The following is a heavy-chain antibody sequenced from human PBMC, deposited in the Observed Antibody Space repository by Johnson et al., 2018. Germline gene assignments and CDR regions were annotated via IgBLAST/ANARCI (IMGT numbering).Heavy chain of an antibody. Sequence: QVQLVQSGGGVVQPGRTLRLSCAASGFTFSSYAMHWVRQAPGKGLEWVAVTSYDGSNKYYADSVKGRFTISRDNSKNTLYLQMNSLRAEDTAVYYCARDLSLIGAFDIWGQGTMVTVSS. V-gene: IGHV3-30-3*01. J-gene: IGHJ3*02. D-gene: IGHD3-3*02. CDR1: GFTFSSYA. CDR2: TSYDGSNK. CDR3: ARDLSLIGAFDI.